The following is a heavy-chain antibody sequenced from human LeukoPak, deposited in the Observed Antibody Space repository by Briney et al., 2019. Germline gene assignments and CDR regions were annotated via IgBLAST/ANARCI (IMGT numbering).Heavy chain of an antibody. D-gene: IGHD3-22*01. V-gene: IGHV1-18*01. CDR3: ARDGGDYYDSSGYDYYYYMDV. CDR2: ISAYNGNT. CDR1: GYTFTSYG. Sequence: ASVKVSCKASGYTFTSYGISWVRQAPGQGLEWMGWISAYNGNTNYAQKFQGRVTMTRDTSISTAYMELSRLRSDDTAVYYCARDGGDYYDSSGYDYYYYMDVWGKGTTVTVSS. J-gene: IGHJ6*03.